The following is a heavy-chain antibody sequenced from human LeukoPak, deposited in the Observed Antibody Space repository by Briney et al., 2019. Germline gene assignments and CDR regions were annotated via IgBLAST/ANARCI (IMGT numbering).Heavy chain of an antibody. V-gene: IGHV3-33*01. CDR3: ASGATTRLHY. CDR2: IWYDGSNE. J-gene: IGHJ4*02. CDR1: GFTFSSYG. Sequence: GGSLRLSCAASGFTFSSYGMHWVRQAAGKGLEWVAVIWYDGSNEYYVDSVKGRFTISRDNSKNTLYLQMNSLRAEDTAVYFCASGATTRLHYWGQGTLVTVSS. D-gene: IGHD1-26*01.